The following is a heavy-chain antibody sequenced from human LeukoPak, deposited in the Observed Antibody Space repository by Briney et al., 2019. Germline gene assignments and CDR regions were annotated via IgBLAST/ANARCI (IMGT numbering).Heavy chain of an antibody. D-gene: IGHD1-7*01. CDR2: INPNSGGT. V-gene: IGHV1-2*02. CDR1: GYTFIGYY. CDR3: ARGRVRITGTTGSGNWFDP. J-gene: IGHJ5*02. Sequence: ASVKVSCKASGYTFIGYYMHWVRQAPGQGLEWMGWINPNSGGTNYAQKFQARVTMTRDTSISTAYMEVSRLRSDDTAVYYCARGRVRITGTTGSGNWFDPWGQGTLVTVSS.